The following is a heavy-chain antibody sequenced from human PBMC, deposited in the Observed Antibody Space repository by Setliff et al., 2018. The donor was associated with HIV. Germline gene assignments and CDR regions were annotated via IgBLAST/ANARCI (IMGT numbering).Heavy chain of an antibody. D-gene: IGHD2-21*01. CDR2: ISSDGSNK. J-gene: IGHJ4*02. V-gene: IGHV3-30*04. CDR1: GFTFSSYA. Sequence: QAGGSLRLSCAASGFTFSSYAVHWVRQAPGKGLEWVALISSDGSNKYDADFVKGRFPISRDNSKNTLYLQMNSLRTDDTAVYFCARDFSTYSSLASRGQGTLVTVSS. CDR3: ARDFSTYSSLAS.